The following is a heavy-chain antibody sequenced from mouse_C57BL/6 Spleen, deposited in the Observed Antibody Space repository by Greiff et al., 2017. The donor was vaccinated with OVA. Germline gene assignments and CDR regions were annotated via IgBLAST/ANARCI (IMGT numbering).Heavy chain of an antibody. J-gene: IGHJ4*01. D-gene: IGHD1-1*01. Sequence: QVQLQQSGPELVKPGASVKISCKASGYAFSSSWMNWVKQRPGKGLEWIGRIYPGDGDTNYNGKFKGKAKLTADKSSSTAYMQLSSLTSEDSAVYFCARSYYYGSSYSYYYAMDYWGQGTSVTVSS. V-gene: IGHV1-82*01. CDR3: ARSYYYGSSYSYYYAMDY. CDR2: IYPGDGDT. CDR1: GYAFSSSW.